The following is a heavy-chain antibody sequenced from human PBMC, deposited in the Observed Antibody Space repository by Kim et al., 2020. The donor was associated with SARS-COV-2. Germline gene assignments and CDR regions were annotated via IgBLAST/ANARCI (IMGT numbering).Heavy chain of an antibody. V-gene: IGHV3-64D*06. CDR3: QGGDYNVDF. D-gene: IGHD3-10*01. J-gene: IGHJ4*02. CDR1: GFTFSMYA. CDR2: ISSSGSST. Sequence: GGSLRLSCSASGFTFSMYAMHWVRQAPGKGLEYVSAISSSGSSTYYADSVKGRFTISRDDSKTTLYLQMSSLRADDTAVYYCQGGDYNVDFWGQGALVT.